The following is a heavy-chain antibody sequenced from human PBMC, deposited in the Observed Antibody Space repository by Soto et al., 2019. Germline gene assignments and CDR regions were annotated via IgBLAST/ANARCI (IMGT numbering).Heavy chain of an antibody. J-gene: IGHJ4*02. CDR1: GFTFSGSA. CDR2: IRSKANSYAT. V-gene: IGHV3-73*01. CDR3: TRHSGDILTGYIDY. Sequence: GGSLRLSCAASGFTFSGSAMHWVRQASGKGLEWVGRIRSKANSYATAYAASVKGRFTISRDDSKNTAYLQMNSLKTEDTAVYYCTRHSGDILTGYIDYWGQGTLVTVS. D-gene: IGHD3-9*01.